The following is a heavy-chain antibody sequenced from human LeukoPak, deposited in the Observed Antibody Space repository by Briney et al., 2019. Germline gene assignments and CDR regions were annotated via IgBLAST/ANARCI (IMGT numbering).Heavy chain of an antibody. CDR2: IIPIFGTA. Sequence: SVKVSCKASGGTFSSYAISWVRQAPGQGLEWMGGIIPIFGTANYAQKFQGRVTITADESTSTAYMELSSLRSEDTAVYYCARGIAAAGTAAFDIWGQGTMVTVSP. CDR3: ARGIAAAGTAAFDI. D-gene: IGHD6-13*01. V-gene: IGHV1-69*13. CDR1: GGTFSSYA. J-gene: IGHJ3*02.